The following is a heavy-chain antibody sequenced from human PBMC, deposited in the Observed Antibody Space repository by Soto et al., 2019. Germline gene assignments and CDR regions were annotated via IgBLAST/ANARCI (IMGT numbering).Heavy chain of an antibody. CDR2: TYYRSKWYY. D-gene: IGHD1-26*01. CDR3: ARGEQYSGRIFDY. CDR1: GDSVSINSAV. Sequence: PSQTLSLTCAITGDSVSINSAVWSLVRQSPSRGLGWLGRTYYRSKWYYEYAVSVRGRITINPDTSKNQYSLQLNSVTPEDTAVYFCARGEQYSGRIFDYWGQGTLVTVSS. J-gene: IGHJ4*01. V-gene: IGHV6-1*01.